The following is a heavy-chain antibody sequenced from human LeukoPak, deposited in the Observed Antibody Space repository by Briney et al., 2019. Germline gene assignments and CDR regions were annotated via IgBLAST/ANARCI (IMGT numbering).Heavy chain of an antibody. D-gene: IGHD5-12*01. J-gene: IGHJ6*03. CDR2: ISSSSSYI. Sequence: GGSLRLSRAASGFTFSSYSMNSVRQAPGKGLEWVSSISSSSSYIYYADSVKGRFTLSRDNAKNSLYLQMNSLRAEDTAVYYCARSGYDSAYYYYYMDVWGKGTTVTVSS. V-gene: IGHV3-21*01. CDR1: GFTFSSYS. CDR3: ARSGYDSAYYYYYMDV.